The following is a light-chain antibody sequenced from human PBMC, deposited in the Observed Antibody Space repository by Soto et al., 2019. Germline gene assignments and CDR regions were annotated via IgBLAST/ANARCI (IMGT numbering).Light chain of an antibody. CDR3: QEYIQWPPGM. J-gene: IGKJ1*01. V-gene: IGKV3-15*01. Sequence: DIVVTQSPATLSASTGERVTLSCRASQFVSSRLAWYQRRPGQVPRLLIYDTSTRAPGISARFSGSGSGTEFTLTISSLQSEDFAVYYCQEYIQWPPGMFGPGTKVDIK. CDR2: DTS. CDR1: QFVSSR.